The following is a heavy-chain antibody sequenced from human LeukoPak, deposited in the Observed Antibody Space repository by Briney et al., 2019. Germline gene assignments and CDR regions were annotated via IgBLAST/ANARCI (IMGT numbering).Heavy chain of an antibody. V-gene: IGHV3-23*01. CDR1: GFTFSSHA. J-gene: IGHJ4*02. CDR2: IDYSGGST. D-gene: IGHD6-19*01. Sequence: GGSLRLSCAASGFTFSSHAMRWVRQAPGKGLEWVSAIDYSGGSTYYADSVKGRFTISRDNSKNTLYLQMNSLRAEDTAVYYCAKRRCIAVAGTGEWGQGTLVSVSS. CDR3: AKRRCIAVAGTGE.